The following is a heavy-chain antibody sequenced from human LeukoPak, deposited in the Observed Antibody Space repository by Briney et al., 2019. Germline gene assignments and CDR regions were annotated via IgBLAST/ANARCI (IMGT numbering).Heavy chain of an antibody. J-gene: IGHJ4*02. V-gene: IGHV3-7*01. CDR3: ARTPDTAMATYFDY. CDR2: IKQDGSEK. CDR1: GFTFSSYW. Sequence: PGGSLRLSCAASGFTFSSYWMSWVRLAPGKGLEWVANIKQDGSEKYYVDSVKGRFTISRDNAKNSLYLQMNSLRAEDTAVYYCARTPDTAMATYFDYWGQGTLVTVSS. D-gene: IGHD5-18*01.